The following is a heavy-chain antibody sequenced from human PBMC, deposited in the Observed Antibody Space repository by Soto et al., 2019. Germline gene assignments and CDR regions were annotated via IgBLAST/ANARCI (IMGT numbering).Heavy chain of an antibody. CDR2: IYHIGST. Sequence: LSLTCSVSGXSINSANWWVWVRQPPGKGLEWIGEIYHIGSTTYNPSLKSRATISVDKSKNQFSLIVTSVTAADTAVYYCAKRYDFWSGRWYGLGVWGQGTTVTVSS. J-gene: IGHJ6*02. V-gene: IGHV4-4*02. CDR3: AKRYDFWSGRWYGLGV. CDR1: GXSINSANW. D-gene: IGHD3-3*01.